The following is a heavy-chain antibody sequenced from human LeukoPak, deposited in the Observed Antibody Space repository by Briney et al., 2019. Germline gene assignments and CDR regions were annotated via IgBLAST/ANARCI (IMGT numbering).Heavy chain of an antibody. J-gene: IGHJ4*02. D-gene: IGHD6-13*01. V-gene: IGHV3-30*02. Sequence: GGSLRLSCAASGFTFSIFGMHWVRQAPGKGLEWVAYIQYDGGNKFYADSLKGRFTISRDNSNNMLYLQMNSLRAEDTAVYYCAKGSSWAFDYWGQGTLVTVSS. CDR2: IQYDGGNK. CDR3: AKGSSWAFDY. CDR1: GFTFSIFG.